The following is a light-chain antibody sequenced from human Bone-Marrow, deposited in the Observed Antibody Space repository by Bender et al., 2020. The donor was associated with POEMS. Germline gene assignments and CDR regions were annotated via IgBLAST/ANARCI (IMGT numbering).Light chain of an antibody. CDR1: RSNIGKNY. Sequence: QSVLTQPPSASGTPGQRITISCSGSRSNIGKNYVYWYQQLPGTAPKILVYRNNQRPSGVPDRFSGSKSGTSASLAISGLRSEDEADYYCQAWDSGTAVFGGGTRVTVL. CDR2: RNN. V-gene: IGLV1-47*01. J-gene: IGLJ3*02. CDR3: QAWDSGTAV.